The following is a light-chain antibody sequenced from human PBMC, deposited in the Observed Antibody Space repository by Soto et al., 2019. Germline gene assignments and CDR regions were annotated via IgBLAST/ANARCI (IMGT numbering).Light chain of an antibody. Sequence: EIVMTQSPATLSVSPGERATLSCRASQSVSSNLAWYQQKPGQAPRLLIYGASTRATGIPARFSGSGSGTEFTLTISRLQSEDFAVYYCQQYNNLHFPSWTFGQGTKVEIK. CDR3: QQYNNLHFPSWT. V-gene: IGKV3-15*01. J-gene: IGKJ1*01. CDR2: GAS. CDR1: QSVSSN.